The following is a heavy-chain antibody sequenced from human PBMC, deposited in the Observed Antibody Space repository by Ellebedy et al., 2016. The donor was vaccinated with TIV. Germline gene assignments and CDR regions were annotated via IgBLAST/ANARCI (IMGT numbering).Heavy chain of an antibody. CDR3: ARGEYDSSGSPFDS. D-gene: IGHD3-22*01. CDR2: ISTSGTYI. J-gene: IGHJ4*02. CDR1: GFDFTNYN. V-gene: IGHV3-21*01. Sequence: GESLKISCVVSGFDFTNYNMHWVRQAPGKGLEWVSRISTSGTYIYYADSLQGRFTTSRDNANNSLYLQMSSLRAEDTAVYFCARGEYDSSGSPFDSWGLGTLVTVSS.